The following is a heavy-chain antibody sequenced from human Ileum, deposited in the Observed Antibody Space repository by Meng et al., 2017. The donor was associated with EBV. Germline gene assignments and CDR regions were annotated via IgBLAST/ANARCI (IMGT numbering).Heavy chain of an antibody. V-gene: IGHV1-18*01. D-gene: IGHD1/OR15-1a*01. CDR2: INPYDGDT. CDR3: ASKQYFSAY. Sequence: QVQLVQSGTEVKKPGASVKVSCKTSGYSFSRYVISWVRQAPGQGLEWVGWINPYDGDTNYAQKLQDRVTLTTDTSTSTAYMELRSLRSDDTAAYYCASKQYFSAYWGQGTLVTVSS. CDR1: GYSFSRYV. J-gene: IGHJ4*02.